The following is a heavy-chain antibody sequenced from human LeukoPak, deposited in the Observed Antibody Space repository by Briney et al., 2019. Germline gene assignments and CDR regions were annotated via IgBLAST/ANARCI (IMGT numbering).Heavy chain of an antibody. J-gene: IGHJ4*02. CDR1: GGSISSSSYY. CDR2: IYYSGST. D-gene: IGHD3-10*01. V-gene: IGHV4-39*07. CDR3: ARVAFGEYFDY. Sequence: PSETLSLTCTVSGGSISSSSYYWGWIRQPPGKGLEWIGSIYYSGSTYYNPSLKSRVTISVDTSKNQFSLKLSSVTAADTAVYYCARVAFGEYFDYWGQGTLVTVSS.